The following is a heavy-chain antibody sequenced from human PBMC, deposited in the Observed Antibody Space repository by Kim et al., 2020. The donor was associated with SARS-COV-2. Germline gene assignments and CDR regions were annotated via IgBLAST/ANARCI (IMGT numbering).Heavy chain of an antibody. D-gene: IGHD5-12*01. CDR3: ARGIARLIGWRSTWFDP. V-gene: IGHV4-34*01. CDR2: INHSGST. CDR1: GGSFSGYY. J-gene: IGHJ5*02. Sequence: SETLSLTCAVYGGSFSGYYWSWIRQPPGKGLEWIGEINHSGSTNYNPSLKSRVTISVDTSKNQFSLKLSSVTAADTAVYYCARGIARLIGWRSTWFDPWGQGTLVTVSS.